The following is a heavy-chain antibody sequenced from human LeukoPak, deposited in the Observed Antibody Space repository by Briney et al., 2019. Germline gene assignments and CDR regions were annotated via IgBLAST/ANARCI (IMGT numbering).Heavy chain of an antibody. Sequence: ASVKVSCKSSGYTFTSYGISWVRQAPGQGLEWMGWISAYNGNTNYAQKLQGRVTMTTDTSTSTAYMELRSLRSDDTAVYYCARFLYCSSTSCYFHFDYWGQGTLVTVSS. J-gene: IGHJ4*02. CDR1: GYTFTSYG. V-gene: IGHV1-18*01. CDR2: ISAYNGNT. CDR3: ARFLYCSSTSCYFHFDY. D-gene: IGHD2-2*01.